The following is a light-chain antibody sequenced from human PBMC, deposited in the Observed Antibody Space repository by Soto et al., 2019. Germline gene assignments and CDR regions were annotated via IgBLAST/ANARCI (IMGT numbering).Light chain of an antibody. J-gene: IGKJ5*01. CDR1: ESIINDY. CDR2: ATS. CDR3: QRYGLSPL. Sequence: EFVLTQSPGTLSLSPGETATLSCRASESIINDYSAWYQQRPGQPPRLLIYATSKRAPGIPDRFSGSGSVTDFTLTSSRLEPEDFAVYYCQRYGLSPLVGQGTRLDIK. V-gene: IGKV3-20*01.